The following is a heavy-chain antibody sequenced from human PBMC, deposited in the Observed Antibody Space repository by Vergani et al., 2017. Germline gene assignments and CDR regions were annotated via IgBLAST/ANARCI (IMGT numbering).Heavy chain of an antibody. CDR1: GFTFGDYA. J-gene: IGHJ4*02. Sequence: EVQLVESGGGLVQPGRSLRLSCTASGFTFGDYAMSWFRQAPGKGLEWVGFIRSKAYGGTTEYAASVKGRFTISRDNAKNSLYLQMNSLRAEDTALYYCAKAGYSSSWYFWGEFDYWGQGTLVTVSS. V-gene: IGHV3-49*03. CDR3: AKAGYSSSWYFWGEFDY. D-gene: IGHD6-13*01. CDR2: IRSKAYGGTT.